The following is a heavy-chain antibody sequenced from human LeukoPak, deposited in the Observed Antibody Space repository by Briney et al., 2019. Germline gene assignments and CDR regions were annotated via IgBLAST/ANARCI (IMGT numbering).Heavy chain of an antibody. CDR1: GLTVSSNY. J-gene: IGHJ4*02. CDR3: ASKLTTGY. CDR2: IYSGGTT. V-gene: IGHV3-66*01. D-gene: IGHD4-17*01. Sequence: GGSLRLSCVVSGLTVSSNYMSWVRQAPGKGLEWVSVIYSGGTTNYADSVKGRFIVYRDNSKNTRYLQMNSLRAEDTAVYYCASKLTTGYWGQGTLVTVSS.